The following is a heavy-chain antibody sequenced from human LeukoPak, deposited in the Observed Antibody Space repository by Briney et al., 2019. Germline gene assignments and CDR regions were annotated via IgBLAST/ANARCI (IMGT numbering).Heavy chain of an antibody. Sequence: ASVKVSCKASGYTFTGYYMHWVRQAPGQGLEWMGWINPNSGGTNYAQKFQGRVTMTRDTSISTAYMELSRLRSDDTAVYYCAASTAMVNYYYMDVWGKGTTVTISS. CDR2: INPNSGGT. J-gene: IGHJ6*03. V-gene: IGHV1-2*02. CDR1: GYTFTGYY. CDR3: AASTAMVNYYYMDV. D-gene: IGHD5-18*01.